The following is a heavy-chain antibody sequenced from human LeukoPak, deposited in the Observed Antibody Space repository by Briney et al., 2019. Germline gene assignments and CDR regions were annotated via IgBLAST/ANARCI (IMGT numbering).Heavy chain of an antibody. J-gene: IGHJ5*02. V-gene: IGHV4-30-4*08. CDR1: GGSISSGDYC. Sequence: SETLSLTCTVPGGSISSGDYCWSWIRQPPGKGLEWIGYIYYSGTTHYKPSLKSRVTISVDTSNNQFSLKLSSVTDADTAVYYCGRSNVRGVMMRWFDPWGQGTLVTVSS. CDR2: IYYSGTT. D-gene: IGHD3-10*02. CDR3: GRSNVRGVMMRWFDP.